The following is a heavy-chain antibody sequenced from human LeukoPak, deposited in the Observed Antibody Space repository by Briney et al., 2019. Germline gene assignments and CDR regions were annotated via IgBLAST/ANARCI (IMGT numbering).Heavy chain of an antibody. D-gene: IGHD3-22*01. CDR1: GDSISGYY. Sequence: PSETLSLTCTVSGDSISGYYWSWIRQPPGKGLEWIGYIYCSGSTNYNPSLKSRVTISVDTSKNQFSLKLSSVTAADTAVYYCARREGYYDSSGYYPHWYFDLWGRGTLVTVSS. CDR3: ARREGYYDSSGYYPHWYFDL. V-gene: IGHV4-59*08. J-gene: IGHJ2*01. CDR2: IYCSGST.